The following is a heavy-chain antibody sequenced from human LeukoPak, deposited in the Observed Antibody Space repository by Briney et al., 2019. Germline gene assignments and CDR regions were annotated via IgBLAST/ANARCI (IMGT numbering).Heavy chain of an antibody. CDR1: GGSISSSSYY. J-gene: IGHJ5*02. Sequence: SETLSLTCTVSGGSISSSSYYWGWIRQPPGKGLEWIGSIYYSGSTYYNPSLKSRVTISVDTSKNQFSLKLSSVTAADTAVYYCARQYGSGSYLFNYVVRSGSFDPWGQGTLVTVSS. V-gene: IGHV4-39*01. CDR2: IYYSGST. CDR3: ARQYGSGSYLFNYVVRSGSFDP. D-gene: IGHD3-10*01.